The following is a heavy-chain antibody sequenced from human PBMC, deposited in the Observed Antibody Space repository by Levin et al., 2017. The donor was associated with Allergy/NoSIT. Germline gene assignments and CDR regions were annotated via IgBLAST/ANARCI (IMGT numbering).Heavy chain of an antibody. Sequence: GGSLRLSCAASGFTFSSYAMHWVRQAPGKGLEWVAVISYDGSNKYYADSVKGRFTISRDNSKNTLYLQMNSLRAEDTAVYYCARDLENYKTPDYWGQGTLVTVSS. D-gene: IGHD1-7*01. CDR3: ARDLENYKTPDY. CDR2: ISYDGSNK. V-gene: IGHV3-30-3*01. CDR1: GFTFSSYA. J-gene: IGHJ4*02.